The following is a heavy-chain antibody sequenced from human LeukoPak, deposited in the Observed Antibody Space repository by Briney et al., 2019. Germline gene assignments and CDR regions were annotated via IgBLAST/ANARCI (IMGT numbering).Heavy chain of an antibody. D-gene: IGHD2-2*01. V-gene: IGHV4-4*07. J-gene: IGHJ5*02. Sequence: SDTLSLTYPVSGGSISSYYWRWIRQPAGKGLEWIGRIYTSGSTNYNPSLKSRVTMSVDTSKNQFSLKLSSVTAADTAVYYCARDVAQIVVVRGGGWFDPWGQGTLVTVSS. CDR2: IYTSGST. CDR3: ARDVAQIVVVRGGGWFDP. CDR1: GGSISSYY.